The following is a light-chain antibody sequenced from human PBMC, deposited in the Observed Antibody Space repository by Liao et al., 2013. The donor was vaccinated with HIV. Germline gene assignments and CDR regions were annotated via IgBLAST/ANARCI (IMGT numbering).Light chain of an antibody. CDR2: QDS. V-gene: IGLV3-1*01. J-gene: IGLJ3*02. Sequence: SYELTQPPSVSVSPRQTASITCSGDKLGDKYACWYQQKPGQSPVLVIYQDSKRPSGIPERFSGSNSGNTATLTITGTQAMDEADYYCQAWDGSTARVFGGGTKLTVL. CDR3: QAWDGSTARV. CDR1: KLGDKY.